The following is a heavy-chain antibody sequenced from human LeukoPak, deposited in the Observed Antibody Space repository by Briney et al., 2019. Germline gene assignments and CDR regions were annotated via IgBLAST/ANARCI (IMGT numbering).Heavy chain of an antibody. Sequence: TTSEIRCLTCANSGGAISSSNWWSWVRQPPGKKLEWIGEIYHSGSTNYNPSLKSRVTISVDKSKNQFSLKLSSVTAADTAVYYCARDYYYMDVWGKGTTVTVSS. CDR1: GGAISSSNW. J-gene: IGHJ6*03. V-gene: IGHV4-4*02. CDR3: ARDYYYMDV. CDR2: IYHSGST.